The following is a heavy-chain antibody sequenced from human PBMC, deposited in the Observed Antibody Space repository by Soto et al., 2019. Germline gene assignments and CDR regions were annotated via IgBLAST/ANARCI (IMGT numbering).Heavy chain of an antibody. CDR1: GFTFSDYA. V-gene: IGHV3-23*01. D-gene: IGHD6-19*01. J-gene: IGHJ4*02. Sequence: EVHLSESGGGVVQPGGSLRLSCVVSGFTFSDYAMDWVRQAPGKGLEWVSEISATGGTTNYADSVKGRYTSYRDNSNNTLYLQLTNLRAEDTAMFYCAKASSAWYGSKNYYFDSWGQGALVTVSS. CDR3: AKASSAWYGSKNYYFDS. CDR2: ISATGGTT.